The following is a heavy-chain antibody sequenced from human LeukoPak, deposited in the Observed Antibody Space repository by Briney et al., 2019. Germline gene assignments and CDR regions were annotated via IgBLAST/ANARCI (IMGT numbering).Heavy chain of an antibody. V-gene: IGHV3-7*03. CDR1: GFTFRNYW. CDR2: IRGDEGDK. D-gene: IGHD4-17*01. J-gene: IGHJ4*02. CDR3: ARDVGGALDY. Sequence: GGSLRLSCTVSGFTFRNYWMAWVRQAPGKGLEWVSNIRGDEGDKNSVDSVKGRFTISRDNVKKSLYLQMNSLRVEDTAVYYCARDVGGALDYWGQGTLVTVSS.